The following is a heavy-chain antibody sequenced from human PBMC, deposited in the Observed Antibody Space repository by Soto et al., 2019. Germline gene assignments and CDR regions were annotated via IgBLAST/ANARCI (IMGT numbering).Heavy chain of an antibody. CDR2: ISSSSSYI. V-gene: IGHV3-21*01. D-gene: IGHD2-2*01. CDR3: ARSGDCNSPSCYEGWFDH. CDR1: GFTFTSYS. Sequence: EVQLVESGGGLVKPGGSLRLSCAASGFTFTSYSMSWVRQAPGKGLEWVSSISSSSSYIYYADSVRGRFTSSRDNAKNSLYLQMNSLRAEDTAVYYCARSGDCNSPSCYEGWFDHLGQVTLVTVSS. J-gene: IGHJ5*02.